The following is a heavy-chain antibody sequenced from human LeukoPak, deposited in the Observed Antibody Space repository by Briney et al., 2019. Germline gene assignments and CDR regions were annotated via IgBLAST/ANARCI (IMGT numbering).Heavy chain of an antibody. CDR1: GGSISSSSYY. Sequence: SETLSLTCTVSGGSISSSSYYWGWIRQPPGKGLEWIGSIYYSGGTYYNQSPKSRVTISVDTSKNQFSLKLSSVTAADTAVYYCARRLWFGAYNWFDPWGQGTLVTVSS. J-gene: IGHJ5*02. V-gene: IGHV4-39*01. CDR3: ARRLWFGAYNWFDP. CDR2: IYYSGGT. D-gene: IGHD3-10*01.